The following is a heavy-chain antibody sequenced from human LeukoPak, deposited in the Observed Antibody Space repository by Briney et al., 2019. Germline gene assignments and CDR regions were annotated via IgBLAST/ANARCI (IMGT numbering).Heavy chain of an antibody. CDR2: SDPEDGET. D-gene: IGHD1-26*01. Sequence: ASVKVSCKVSGYTLTELSMHWVRQAPGKGLEWMGGSDPEDGETIYAQKFQGRLTMTEDTSTDTAYRELSNLRSEDTAVYYGAMTDGRSYRLDYWGQGTLVTVSS. J-gene: IGHJ4*02. CDR1: GYTLTELS. V-gene: IGHV1-24*01. CDR3: AMTDGRSYRLDY.